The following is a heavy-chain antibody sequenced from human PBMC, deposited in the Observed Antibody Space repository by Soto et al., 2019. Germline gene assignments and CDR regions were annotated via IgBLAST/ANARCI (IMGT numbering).Heavy chain of an antibody. CDR2: IYASGGT. CDR1: GFSLSSGGRA. J-gene: IGHJ5*02. Sequence: QITLKESGPTLVKSTQTLTLTCTFSGFSLSSGGRAVGWIRQPPGKALEWLAIIYASGGTHYSPSLKTRLTITKDTSKNQVVLTMTNMDPVDTATYYCGHRRDVATRCWFDPWGQGILVTVSS. CDR3: GHRRDVATRCWFDP. D-gene: IGHD6-6*01. V-gene: IGHV2-5*01.